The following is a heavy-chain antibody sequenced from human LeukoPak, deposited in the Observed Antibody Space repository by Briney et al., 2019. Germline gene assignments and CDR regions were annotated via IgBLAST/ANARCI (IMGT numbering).Heavy chain of an antibody. J-gene: IGHJ6*03. V-gene: IGHV1-2*02. CDR3: ASKPRGTMVRGVYYMDV. D-gene: IGHD3-10*01. CDR2: INPNSGAT. Sequence: ASVKVSCKASGYTFTGYYMHWVRQAPGQGLEWMGWINPNSGATNYAQKFQGRVTMTRDTSISTAYMELSRLRSDDTAVYYCASKPRGTMVRGVYYMDVWGKGTTVTVSS. CDR1: GYTFTGYY.